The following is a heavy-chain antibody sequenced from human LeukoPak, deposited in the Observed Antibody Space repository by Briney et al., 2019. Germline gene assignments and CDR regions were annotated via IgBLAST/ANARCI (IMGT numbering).Heavy chain of an antibody. V-gene: IGHV4-59*08. CDR2: INYSGGT. Sequence: SETLSLTCTVSGGSISSYYWSWIRQPPGKGLEWIGYINYSGGTNHNPSLKSRVTISVDTSKNQFSLKLTSVTAADTAVYYCARRDRPREQQRGAFDIWGQGTVVTVSS. CDR1: GGSISSYY. CDR3: ARRDRPREQQRGAFDI. D-gene: IGHD6-13*01. J-gene: IGHJ3*02.